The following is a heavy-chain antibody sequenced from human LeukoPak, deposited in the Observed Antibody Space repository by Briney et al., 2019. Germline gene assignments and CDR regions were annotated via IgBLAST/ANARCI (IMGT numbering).Heavy chain of an antibody. Sequence: GGSLRLSCAASGFTFSSCGMHWVRQAPGKGLEWVAVIWYDGSNKYYADSVKGRFTISRDNSKNTLYLQMNSLRAEDTAVYYCARQLHYCSSTSCSAAFDYWGQGTLVTVSS. CDR1: GFTFSSCG. CDR3: ARQLHYCSSTSCSAAFDY. J-gene: IGHJ4*02. V-gene: IGHV3-33*01. CDR2: IWYDGSNK. D-gene: IGHD2-2*01.